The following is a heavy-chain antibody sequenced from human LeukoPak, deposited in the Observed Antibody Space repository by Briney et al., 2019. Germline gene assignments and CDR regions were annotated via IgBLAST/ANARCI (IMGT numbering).Heavy chain of an antibody. V-gene: IGHV4-61*02. J-gene: IGHJ5*02. D-gene: IGHD4-11*01. CDR3: ARVYDYTTNWFDP. Sequence: PSETLSLTCTVSGGSISSGSYYWNWIRQPAGKGLEWIGRIYSSGSTNYNPSLKSRVTISVDTSKNQFSLKLSSVTAADTAVYYCARVYDYTTNWFDPWGQGTLVTVSS. CDR2: IYSSGST. CDR1: GGSISSGSYY.